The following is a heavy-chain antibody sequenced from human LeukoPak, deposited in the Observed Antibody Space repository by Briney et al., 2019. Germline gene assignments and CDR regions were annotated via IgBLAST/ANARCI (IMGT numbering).Heavy chain of an antibody. CDR3: ARDRISIDALDM. J-gene: IGHJ3*02. CDR1: GASITGHY. CDR2: ISHIGST. D-gene: IGHD6-6*01. V-gene: IGHV4-59*11. Sequence: SETLSLTCTVSGASITGHYLTWIRQPPGNGLEWIGYISHIGSTNYNPSLKSRVTISVDTSKNQFSLKLTSVTAADTALYYCARDRISIDALDMWGQGTMVTVSS.